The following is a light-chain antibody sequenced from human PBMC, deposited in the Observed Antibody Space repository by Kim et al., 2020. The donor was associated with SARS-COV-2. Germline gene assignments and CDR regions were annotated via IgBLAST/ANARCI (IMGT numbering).Light chain of an antibody. CDR1: NIGGHS. J-gene: IGLJ1*01. CDR3: QVWDTDTDHYV. Sequence: APGPTARITCGGNNIGGHSVPWYQQKPGQAPVLVMYYDRDRPSGIPERFSGSKSANTATLTISRVEAGDEADYYCQVWDTDTDHYVFGTGTKVTVL. CDR2: YDR. V-gene: IGLV3-21*01.